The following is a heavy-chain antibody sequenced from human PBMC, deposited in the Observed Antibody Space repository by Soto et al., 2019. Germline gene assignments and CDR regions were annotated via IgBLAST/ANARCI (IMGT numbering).Heavy chain of an antibody. CDR3: KREQSDDNYFDP. Sequence: NPSETLSLTCTVSGAALSSGGYFYTWVRQPPGKGLEWLGYIYYSGRTNYNPSLKSRVTISLDKSKSQFSLRLISVTAADTAVYYCKREQSDDNYFDPWGQGTLVNVSS. V-gene: IGHV4-61*08. CDR2: IYYSGRT. CDR1: GAALSSGGYF. J-gene: IGHJ5*02. D-gene: IGHD6-19*01.